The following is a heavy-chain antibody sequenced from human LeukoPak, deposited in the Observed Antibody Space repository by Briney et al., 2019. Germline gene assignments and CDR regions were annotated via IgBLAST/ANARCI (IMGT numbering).Heavy chain of an antibody. CDR1: GFIVSSNY. CDR3: ATSYGDHAKGAFDI. D-gene: IGHD4-17*01. J-gene: IGHJ3*02. Sequence: GGSLRLSCAASGFIVSSNYMSWVRQAPGKGLEWVSVIYSGGSTYYSDSVKGRFTVSRDNSKNTLYLQMNSLRAEDTAVYYCATSYGDHAKGAFDIWGQGTMVTVSS. CDR2: IYSGGST. V-gene: IGHV3-53*01.